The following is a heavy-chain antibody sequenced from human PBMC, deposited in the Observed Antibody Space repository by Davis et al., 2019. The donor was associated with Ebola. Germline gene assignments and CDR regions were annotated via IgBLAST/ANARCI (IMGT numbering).Heavy chain of an antibody. Sequence: GGSLRLSCAASGFTFSSYWMSWVRQAPGKGLEWVANIKQDGSEKYYVDSVKGRFTISRDNAKNSLYLQMNSLRAEDTAVYYCARDRYSWGSSGWYVDYWGQGTLVTVSS. CDR1: GFTFSSYW. J-gene: IGHJ4*02. CDR3: ARDRYSWGSSGWYVDY. D-gene: IGHD6-19*01. V-gene: IGHV3-7*01. CDR2: IKQDGSEK.